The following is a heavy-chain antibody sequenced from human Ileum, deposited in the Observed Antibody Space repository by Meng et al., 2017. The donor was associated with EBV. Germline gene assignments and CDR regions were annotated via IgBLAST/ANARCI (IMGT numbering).Heavy chain of an antibody. D-gene: IGHD1-7*01. V-gene: IGHV4-4*02. CDR2: VYHRGDT. CDR3: GRDQGRELINH. Sequence: QGRGAVVGPGLVKPSGSLSFTCAVSGYSISRDIWWSWVRQPPGKGLEWIGEVYHRGDTNYNPSLKSRVDISVDKSKNQFYLSLFSVTAADTAVYYCGRDQGRELINHWGQGTLVTVSS. CDR1: GYSISRDIW. J-gene: IGHJ4*02.